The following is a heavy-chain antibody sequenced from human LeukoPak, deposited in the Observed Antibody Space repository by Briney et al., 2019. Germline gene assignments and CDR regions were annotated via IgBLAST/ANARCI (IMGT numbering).Heavy chain of an antibody. CDR3: ARDGKSGSGYYHYYYYYYMDV. Sequence: APVKVSCKASGYTFTSYGISWVRQAPGQGLEWMGWISAYNGNTNYAQKLQGRVTMTTDTSTSTAYMELRSLRSDDTAVYYCARDGKSGSGYYHYYYYYYMDVWRKGTTVTVSS. CDR1: GYTFTSYG. V-gene: IGHV1-18*01. D-gene: IGHD3-22*01. CDR2: ISAYNGNT. J-gene: IGHJ6*03.